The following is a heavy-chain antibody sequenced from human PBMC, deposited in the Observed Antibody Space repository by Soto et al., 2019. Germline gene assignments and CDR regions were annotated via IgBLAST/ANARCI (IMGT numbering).Heavy chain of an antibody. CDR1: GYTFTGYY. CDR2: INPNSGGT. CDR3: ARDRHIAAAGTRVFTGHGMDV. Sequence: ASVKVSCKASGYTFTGYYMHWVRQAPGQGLEWMGWINPNSGGTNYAQKFQGWVTMTRDTSISTAYMELSRLRSDDTAVYYCARDRHIAAAGTRVFTGHGMDVWGQGTTVTVSS. V-gene: IGHV1-2*04. D-gene: IGHD6-13*01. J-gene: IGHJ6*02.